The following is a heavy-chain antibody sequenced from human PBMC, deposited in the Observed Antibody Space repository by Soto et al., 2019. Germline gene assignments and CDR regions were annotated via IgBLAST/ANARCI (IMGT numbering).Heavy chain of an antibody. Sequence: SETLSVTCTVSGDANDNYYWSWIRQTPRRGLEWIGCLHESGSTDYNPFLQGRVTISLHTPKSKCSLSLRSATPADTATYYSARGTRARRTSFFACGAQGIRVTVCS. CDR1: GDANDNYY. J-gene: IGHJ4*02. CDR3: ARGTRARRTSFFAC. CDR2: LHESGST. V-gene: IGHV4-59*03. D-gene: IGHD1-7*01.